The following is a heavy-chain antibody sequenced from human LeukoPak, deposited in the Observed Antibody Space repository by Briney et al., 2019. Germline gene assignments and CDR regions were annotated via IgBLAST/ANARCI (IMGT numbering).Heavy chain of an antibody. J-gene: IGHJ6*02. CDR2: ISGSGGST. D-gene: IGHD3-3*01. V-gene: IGHV3-23*01. Sequence: GGSLRLSCAASGFTFSSYAMSWVRQAPGKGLEWVSAISGSGGSTYYADSVKGRFTISRDNSKNTLCLQMNSLRAEDTAVYYCAKVLRFLEWPNGMDVWGQGTTVTVSS. CDR3: AKVLRFLEWPNGMDV. CDR1: GFTFSSYA.